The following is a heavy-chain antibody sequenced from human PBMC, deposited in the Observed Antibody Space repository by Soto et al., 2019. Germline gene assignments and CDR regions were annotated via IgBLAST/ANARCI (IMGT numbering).Heavy chain of an antibody. CDR1: GFTLSNYA. Sequence: PGGSLRLSCAASGFTLSNYAFSWVRQAPEKGPEWVSTISGNVGDTYYADCVEGRFTVSRDISKNTLYLQMISLRADDTAVYYCARVLDMPPGRLYYYYGMDCWGQGPTVTV. D-gene: IGHD2-2*03. V-gene: IGHV3-23*01. CDR2: ISGNVGDT. CDR3: ARVLDMPPGRLYYYYGMDC. J-gene: IGHJ6*02.